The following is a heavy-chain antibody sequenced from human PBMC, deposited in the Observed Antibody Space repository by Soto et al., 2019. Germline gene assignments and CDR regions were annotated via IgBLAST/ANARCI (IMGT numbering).Heavy chain of an antibody. V-gene: IGHV4-34*01. CDR1: GGSFSGYY. CDR2: INHSGST. CDR3: ARHNYGSGRTYFDY. D-gene: IGHD3-10*01. J-gene: IGHJ4*02. Sequence: SETLSLTCAVYGGSFSGYYWSWIRQPPGKGLEWIGEINHSGSTNYNPSLKSRVTISVDTSKNQFSLKLSSVTAADTAVYYCARHNYGSGRTYFDYWGQGTLVTVSS.